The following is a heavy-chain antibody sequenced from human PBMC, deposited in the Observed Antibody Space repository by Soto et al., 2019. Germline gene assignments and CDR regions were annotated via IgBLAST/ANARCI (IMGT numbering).Heavy chain of an antibody. CDR1: GFTFRNFV. CDR2: IRATGGQT. V-gene: IGHV3-23*01. Sequence: EVHLLESGGGVVQPGGSLRLSCAASGFTFRNFVMSWVRQAPGKGLEWVSAIRATGGQTFYADSVKGRFTISRDNSKNMLYLQINSLSDEDTALYFCAQDRGWGVVSPSHDSWGQGTLVTVSS. J-gene: IGHJ4*02. D-gene: IGHD2-21*01. CDR3: AQDRGWGVVSPSHDS.